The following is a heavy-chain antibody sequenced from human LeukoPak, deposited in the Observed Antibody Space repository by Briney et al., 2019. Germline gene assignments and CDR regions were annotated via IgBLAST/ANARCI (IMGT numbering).Heavy chain of an antibody. Sequence: PSETLSLTCTVSGGSISSYYWSWIRQPPGKGLEWIGYIYYSGSTNYNPSLKSRVTISVDTSKNQFSLKLSSVTAADTAVYYCARHRQQWLVRGMAFDYWGQGTLVTVSS. D-gene: IGHD6-19*01. CDR1: GGSISSYY. J-gene: IGHJ4*02. CDR2: IYYSGST. CDR3: ARHRQQWLVRGMAFDY. V-gene: IGHV4-59*08.